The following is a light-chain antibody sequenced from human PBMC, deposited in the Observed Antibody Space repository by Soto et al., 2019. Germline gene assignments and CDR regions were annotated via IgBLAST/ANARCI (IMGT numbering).Light chain of an antibody. V-gene: IGLV2-14*01. J-gene: IGLJ1*01. CDR3: SSYTSSSILYV. Sequence: QSVLTQPASVSGSPGQSITISCTGTSSDVGGYNYVSWYLQHPGKAPKLMIYEVSNRPSGVSNRFSGSKSGNTASLTISGLXAEDEADYYCSSYTSSSILYVFGTGTKVTVL. CDR1: SSDVGGYNY. CDR2: EVS.